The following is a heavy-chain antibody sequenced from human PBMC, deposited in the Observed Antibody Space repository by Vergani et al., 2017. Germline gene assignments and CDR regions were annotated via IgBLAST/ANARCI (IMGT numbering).Heavy chain of an antibody. CDR1: GFTLSNYD. Sequence: QVQLVESGGGVVQRGGSLRLSCATSGFTLSNYDMQWIRQGPVQGLEFVAFIQFDGSNQYYADSVKGRFTLSRDFSKNTLYLQMNSLRTDDTATYYCAKHFRGWGIDYWGQGTQVIVSS. V-gene: IGHV3-30*02. J-gene: IGHJ4*02. CDR3: AKHFRGWGIDY. D-gene: IGHD3-16*01. CDR2: IQFDGSNQ.